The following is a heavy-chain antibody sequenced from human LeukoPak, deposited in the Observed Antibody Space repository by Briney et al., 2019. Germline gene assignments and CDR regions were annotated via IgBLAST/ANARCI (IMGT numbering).Heavy chain of an antibody. CDR1: GFTFSNYW. CDR3: ARGRRDTQYQVFDY. Sequence: PGGSLRLSCVASGFTFSNYWMNWVRQAPGKGLEWVANIKEDGNEKYYVDSVKGRFTISRDDAKNSLYLQMSSLRDEATAVYYCARGRRDTQYQVFDYWGQGTLVTVSS. D-gene: IGHD2-2*01. J-gene: IGHJ4*02. V-gene: IGHV3-7*01. CDR2: IKEDGNEK.